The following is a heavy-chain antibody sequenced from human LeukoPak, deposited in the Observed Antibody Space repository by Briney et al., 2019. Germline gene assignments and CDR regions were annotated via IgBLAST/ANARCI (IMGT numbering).Heavy chain of an antibody. CDR1: GYTFTSYG. CDR2: ISAYNSNT. D-gene: IGHD4-17*01. Sequence: ASVKVSCKASGYTFTSYGISWVRQAPGQGLEWMGWISAYNSNTNYAQKLQGRVTMTTDTSTSTAYMELRSLRSDDTAVYYCARDEDYGDYVYFDYWGQGTLVTVSS. CDR3: ARDEDYGDYVYFDY. V-gene: IGHV1-18*01. J-gene: IGHJ4*02.